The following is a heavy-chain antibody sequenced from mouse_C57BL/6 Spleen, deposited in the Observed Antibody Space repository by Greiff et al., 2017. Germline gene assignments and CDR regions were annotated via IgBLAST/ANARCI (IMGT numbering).Heavy chain of an antibody. CDR3: ASMVTTLYYYAMGY. Sequence: VKLMESGPGLVAPSQSLSITCTVSGFSLTSYGVSWVRQPPGKGLEWLGVIWGDGSTNYHSALISRLSISKDNSKSQVFLKLNSLQTDDTATYYCASMVTTLYYYAMGYWGQGTSVTVSS. CDR2: IWGDGST. D-gene: IGHD2-10*02. J-gene: IGHJ4*01. CDR1: GFSLTSYG. V-gene: IGHV2-3*01.